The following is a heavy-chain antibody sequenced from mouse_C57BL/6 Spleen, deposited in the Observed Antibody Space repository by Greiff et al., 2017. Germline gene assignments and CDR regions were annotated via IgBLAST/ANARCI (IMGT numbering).Heavy chain of an antibody. Sequence: EVQLQQSGPELVKPGASVKISCKASGYTFTDYYMNWVKQSHGKSLEWIGDINPNNGGTSYNQKFKGKATLTVDKSSSTAYMELRSLTSEDSAVYYGARGYYAMDDWGQGTSVTVSS. J-gene: IGHJ4*01. CDR1: GYTFTDYY. V-gene: IGHV1-26*01. CDR3: ARGYYAMDD. CDR2: INPNNGGT.